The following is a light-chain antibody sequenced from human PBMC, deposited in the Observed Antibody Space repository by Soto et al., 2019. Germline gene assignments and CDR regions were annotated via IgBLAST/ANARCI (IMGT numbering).Light chain of an antibody. CDR1: QSVSSY. Sequence: MVLTHSPATLSLSPGERATLSCRASQSVSSYLAWYQQKPGQAPRLLIYDASNRATGIPARFSGSGSGTDFTLTISSLEPEDFAVYYCQQRSNWPPITFGQGTRLEIK. CDR2: DAS. CDR3: QQRSNWPPIT. V-gene: IGKV3-11*01. J-gene: IGKJ5*01.